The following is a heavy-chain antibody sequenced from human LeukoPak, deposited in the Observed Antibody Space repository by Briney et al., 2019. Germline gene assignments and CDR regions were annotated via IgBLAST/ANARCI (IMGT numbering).Heavy chain of an antibody. CDR2: IYTSGST. CDR1: GGSISSGSYY. V-gene: IGHV4-61*02. Sequence: SETLSLTCTVSGGSISSGSYYWSWLRQPAGKGLEWIGRIYTSGSTNYNPSLKSRVTISVDTSKNQFSLKLSSVTAADTAVYYCARAQRGSPVIYWGQGTLVTVSS. D-gene: IGHD2/OR15-2a*01. CDR3: ARAQRGSPVIY. J-gene: IGHJ4*02.